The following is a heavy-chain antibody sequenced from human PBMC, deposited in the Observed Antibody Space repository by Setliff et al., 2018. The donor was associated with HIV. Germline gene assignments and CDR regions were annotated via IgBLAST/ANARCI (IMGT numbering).Heavy chain of an antibody. CDR1: GYSINSSHF. D-gene: IGHD2-2*01. J-gene: IGHJ2*01. Sequence: TSETLSLTCTVSGYSINSSHFWGWIRQPPGKGLEWVGSIYHSGNTHYNPSLKSRVTISVDTSKNQLSLKLSSVTAADTAVYYCARDKTYCNYSRCSRAGWYFDLWGRGTLVTVSS. CDR3: ARDKTYCNYSRCSRAGWYFDL. V-gene: IGHV4-38-2*02. CDR2: IYHSGNT.